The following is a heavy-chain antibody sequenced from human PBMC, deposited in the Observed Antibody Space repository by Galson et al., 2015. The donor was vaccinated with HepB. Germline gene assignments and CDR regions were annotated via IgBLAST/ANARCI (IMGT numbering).Heavy chain of an antibody. J-gene: IGHJ4*02. CDR1: GFTFSSHW. CDR2: IKQDGSER. CDR3: AHAPNLYYFDN. V-gene: IGHV3-7*03. D-gene: IGHD2-2*01. Sequence: SLRLSCAASGFTFSSHWMSWVRQAPGKGLEWVANIKQDGSERYYVDSVKGRFTISRDNAKNSLYLQMNSLRVEDTAVYYCAHAPNLYYFDNWGQGTPVTASA.